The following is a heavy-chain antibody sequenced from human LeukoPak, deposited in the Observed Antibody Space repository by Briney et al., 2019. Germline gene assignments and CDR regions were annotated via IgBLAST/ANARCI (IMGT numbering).Heavy chain of an antibody. J-gene: IGHJ4*02. CDR2: ISDSGIT. CDR3: ARGPYSGYTLRPLDY. D-gene: IGHD5-12*01. CDR1: GGSIRGYY. V-gene: IGHV4-31*03. Sequence: SQTLSLTCTVSGGSIRGYYWSWIRQHPGKGLQWVGYISDSGITYSNPSLKSRTTISLDTSENQFSLRLSSVTAADTAVYYCARGPYSGYTLRPLDYWGQGTLVTVSS.